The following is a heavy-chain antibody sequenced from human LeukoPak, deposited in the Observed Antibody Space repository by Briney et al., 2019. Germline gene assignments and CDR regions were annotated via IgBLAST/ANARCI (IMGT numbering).Heavy chain of an antibody. D-gene: IGHD3-3*01. J-gene: IGHJ4*02. V-gene: IGHV3-23*01. Sequence: GGSLRLYCAASGFTFSSYAMSWVRQAPGKGLEWVSAISGSGGSTYYADSVKGRFTISRDNSKNTPYLQMNSLRAEDTAVYYCASRITIFGVVITLDPFDYWGQGTLVTVSS. CDR2: ISGSGGST. CDR1: GFTFSSYA. CDR3: ASRITIFGVVITLDPFDY.